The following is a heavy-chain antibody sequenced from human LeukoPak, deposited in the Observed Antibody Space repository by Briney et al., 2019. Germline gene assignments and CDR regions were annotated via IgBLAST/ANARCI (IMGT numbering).Heavy chain of an antibody. CDR3: ARDLGSYSSGWYMGFDY. CDR2: ISYDGSDK. V-gene: IGHV3-30*03. CDR1: GFTFSSYG. D-gene: IGHD6-19*01. J-gene: IGHJ4*02. Sequence: GRSLRLSCAASGFTFSSYGMHWVRQAPGKGLEWVAVISYDGSDKYSEDSVKGRFTISRDNSKNTLYLQMNSQRAEDTAIYYCARDLGSYSSGWYMGFDYWGQGTLVTVSS.